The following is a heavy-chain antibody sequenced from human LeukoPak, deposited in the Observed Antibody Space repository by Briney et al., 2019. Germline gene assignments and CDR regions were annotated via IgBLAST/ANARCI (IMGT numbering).Heavy chain of an antibody. J-gene: IGHJ4*02. CDR3: ARTAYCGGDCYSVAYLDY. D-gene: IGHD2-21*02. CDR1: GGTFSSYA. Sequence: GASVKVSCKASGGTFSSYAISWVRQAPGQGLEWMGGITSIFGAANYAQKFQGRVTIPADESTSTAYMELSSLRFEDTAVYYCARTAYCGGDCYSVAYLDYWGQGTLVTVSS. CDR2: ITSIFGAA. V-gene: IGHV1-69*13.